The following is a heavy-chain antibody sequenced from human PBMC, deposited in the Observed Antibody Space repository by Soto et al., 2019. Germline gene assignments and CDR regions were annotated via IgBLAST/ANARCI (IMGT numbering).Heavy chain of an antibody. CDR2: IYYSGST. J-gene: IGHJ6*03. CDR1: GGSISSSSYY. CDR3: ARNAAGGYYYYYYMDV. D-gene: IGHD6-13*01. V-gene: IGHV4-39*01. Sequence: QLQLQESGPGLVKPSETLSLTCTVSGGSISSSSYYWGWIRQPPGKGLEWIGSIYYSGSTYYNPSLKSRVTISVDTSKNQFSLKLSSVTAADTAVYYCARNAAGGYYYYYYMDVWGKGTTVTVSS.